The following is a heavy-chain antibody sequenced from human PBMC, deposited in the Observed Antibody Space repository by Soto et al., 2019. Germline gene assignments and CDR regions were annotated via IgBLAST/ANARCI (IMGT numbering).Heavy chain of an antibody. V-gene: IGHV1-69*12. CDR3: AGGSAMVRGVSRFNWFDP. CDR1: GGTFSSYA. Sequence: QVQLVQSGAEVKKPGSSVKVSCKASGGTFSSYAISWVRQAPGQGLEWMGGIIPIFGTANYAQKFQGRVTITADESTSTAYMELSSLRAEDTAVYYCAGGSAMVRGVSRFNWFDPWGQGTLVTVSS. J-gene: IGHJ5*02. D-gene: IGHD3-10*01. CDR2: IIPIFGTA.